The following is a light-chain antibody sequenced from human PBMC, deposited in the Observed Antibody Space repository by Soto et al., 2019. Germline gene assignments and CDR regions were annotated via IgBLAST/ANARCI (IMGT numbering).Light chain of an antibody. Sequence: DIQMTQFPSTLSASVGDRVIITCRASQSISSWLAWYQQKPGKAPNLLIYRASTLKSGIPSRFSGSGSGTEFTLTISSLQPDDFATYYCQQYDRASWTFGPGTKVEIK. V-gene: IGKV1-5*03. J-gene: IGKJ1*01. CDR2: RAS. CDR1: QSISSW. CDR3: QQYDRASWT.